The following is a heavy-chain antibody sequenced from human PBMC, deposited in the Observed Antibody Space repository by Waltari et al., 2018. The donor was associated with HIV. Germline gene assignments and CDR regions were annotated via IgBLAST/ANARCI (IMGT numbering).Heavy chain of an antibody. J-gene: IGHJ4*02. Sequence: EVHLVESGGGLVQPGGSLRLSCAASGFTFSNFWMSWVRQAPGKGLEWVANIKQDGSEKDYVDSVKGRFTISRDNAKNSLFLQMNSLRGEDTAVYYCARRRCTSTSCFFYYWGQGTLVTVS. V-gene: IGHV3-7*01. CDR2: IKQDGSEK. CDR1: GFTFSNFW. CDR3: ARRRCTSTSCFFYY. D-gene: IGHD2-2*01.